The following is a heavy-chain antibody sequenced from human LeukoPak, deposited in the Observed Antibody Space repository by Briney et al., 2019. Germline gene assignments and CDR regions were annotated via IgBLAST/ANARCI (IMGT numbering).Heavy chain of an antibody. CDR3: ARQTGSGLFILP. Sequence: SGTPSLTCTVSGYSISSGYYWGWIRQPPGKGLERIGYLYYSGSTNYNPSLKSRVTISVDTSKNQFSLRLTSVTAADTAVYYCARQTGSGLFILPGGQGTLVTVSS. D-gene: IGHD3/OR15-3a*01. CDR1: GYSISSGYY. V-gene: IGHV4-38-2*02. CDR2: LYYSGST. J-gene: IGHJ4*02.